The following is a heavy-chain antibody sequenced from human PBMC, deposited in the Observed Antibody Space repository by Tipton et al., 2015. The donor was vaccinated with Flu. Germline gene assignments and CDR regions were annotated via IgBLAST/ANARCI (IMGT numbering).Heavy chain of an antibody. CDR2: IWYDGSNK. Sequence: SLRLSCAASGFTFSSYAMHWVRQAPGKGLEWVAGIWYDGSNKYYADSVKGRFTISRDNSKDTLYLQMNSLRAEDTAVYYCARGYDILTDGGGDFAYWGKGYLGTVSS. CDR3: ARGYDILTDGGGDFAY. D-gene: IGHD3-9*01. J-gene: IGHJ4*02. CDR1: GFTFSSYA. V-gene: IGHV3-33*01.